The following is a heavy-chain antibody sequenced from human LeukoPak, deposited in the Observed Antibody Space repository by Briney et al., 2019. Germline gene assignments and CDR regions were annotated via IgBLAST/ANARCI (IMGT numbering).Heavy chain of an antibody. CDR1: GYTFTSYD. Sequence: ASVKVSCKASGYTFTSYDINWVRQATGQGLEWMGWMNPNSGNTDYAQKFQGRVTMTRNTSISTAYMELSSLRSEDTAVYYCARGLCSGGSCYSLRFDPWGQGTLVTVSS. D-gene: IGHD2-15*01. CDR2: MNPNSGNT. J-gene: IGHJ5*02. V-gene: IGHV1-8*01. CDR3: ARGLCSGGSCYSLRFDP.